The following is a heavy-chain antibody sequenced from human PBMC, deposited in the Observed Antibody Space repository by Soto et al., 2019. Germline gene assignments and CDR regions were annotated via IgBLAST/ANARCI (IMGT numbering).Heavy chain of an antibody. J-gene: IGHJ4*02. Sequence: PGGSLRLSCAASGFTFSDYYMAWIRQAPGKGLEWVSYVSSRSITTNYADSVKGRFTISRDDARNSLYLQMNSLTAEDTAVYYCVRDNGGTVDYWGQGTRVTVSS. V-gene: IGHV3-11*05. CDR1: GFTFSDYY. CDR3: VRDNGGTVDY. CDR2: VSSRSITT. D-gene: IGHD2-8*01.